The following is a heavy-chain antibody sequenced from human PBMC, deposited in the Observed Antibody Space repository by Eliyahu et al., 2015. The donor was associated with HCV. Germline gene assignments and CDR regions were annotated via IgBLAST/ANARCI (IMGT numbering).Heavy chain of an antibody. CDR2: ISSSSSYI. D-gene: IGHD1-1*01. CDR1: GFTFSSYS. CDR3: ARDRITTGSHIDY. Sequence: EVQLVESGGGLVKPGGSLRLSCAASGFTFSSYSMNWVRQAPGKGLEWVSSISSSSSYIYYADSVKGRFTISRDNAKNSLYLQMNSLRAEDTAVYYCARDRITTGSHIDYWGQGTLVTVSS. J-gene: IGHJ4*02. V-gene: IGHV3-21*01.